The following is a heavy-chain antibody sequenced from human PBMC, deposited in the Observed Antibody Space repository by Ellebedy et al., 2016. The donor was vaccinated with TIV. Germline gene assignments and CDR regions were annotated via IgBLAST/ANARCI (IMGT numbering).Heavy chain of an antibody. D-gene: IGHD4-11*01. CDR3: ARGKDYGNYVGWFDP. V-gene: IGHV1-69*06. J-gene: IGHJ5*02. CDR2: IIPIFGTA. CDR1: GGTFSSYA. Sequence: ASVKVSCKASGGTFSSYAISWVRQAPGQGLEWMGGIIPIFGTANYAQKFQGRVTITADKSTSTAYMELSSLRSEDTAVYYCARGKDYGNYVGWFDPWGQGTLVTVSS.